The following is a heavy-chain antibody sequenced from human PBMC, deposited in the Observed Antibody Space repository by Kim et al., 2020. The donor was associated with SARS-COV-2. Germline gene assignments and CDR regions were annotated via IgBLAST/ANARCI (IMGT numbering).Heavy chain of an antibody. Sequence: ASVKVSCKASGYTFTSYTIYWVRQAPGQGLEWMGWISAGNGDTKYSDNFQDRVTITSDTSATTVHMDVRDLRSEETAVYYCARVVRGPWRFDPWGQGTLV. CDR2: ISAGNGDT. V-gene: IGHV1-3*01. CDR1: GYTFTSYT. D-gene: IGHD3-10*01. J-gene: IGHJ5*02. CDR3: ARVVRGPWRFDP.